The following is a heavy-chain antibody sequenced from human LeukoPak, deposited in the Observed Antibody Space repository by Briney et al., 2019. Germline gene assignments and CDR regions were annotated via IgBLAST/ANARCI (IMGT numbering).Heavy chain of an antibody. Sequence: SGRSLRLFCTASGVTLSNYGMHWVRRPPGRGLEWVAVISFDGTNKYYGDSVEGRYSVSRDNSKNTLYLQMDSLRPDDTAIYYCATDYGDYEPIDYWGQRTRLTLSS. V-gene: IGHV3-30*04. D-gene: IGHD4-17*01. CDR2: ISFDGTNK. CDR3: ATDYGDYEPIDY. CDR1: GVTLSNYG. J-gene: IGHJ4*02.